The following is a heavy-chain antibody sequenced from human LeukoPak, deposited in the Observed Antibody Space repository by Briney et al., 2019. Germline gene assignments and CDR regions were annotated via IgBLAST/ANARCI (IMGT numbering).Heavy chain of an antibody. J-gene: IGHJ3*02. CDR1: GFTLSGSA. CDR2: IRSKANSYAT. Sequence: PGGSLKLSCAASGFTLSGSAMHWVRQASGKGLEWVGRIRSKANSYATAYAASVKGRFTISRDDSKNTAYLQMNSLKTEDTAVYYCTSYYDSSGSSYDAFDIWGQGTMVTVSS. D-gene: IGHD3-22*01. V-gene: IGHV3-73*01. CDR3: TSYYDSSGSSYDAFDI.